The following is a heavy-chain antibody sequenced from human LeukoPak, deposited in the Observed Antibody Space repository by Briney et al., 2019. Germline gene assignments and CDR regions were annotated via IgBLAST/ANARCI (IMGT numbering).Heavy chain of an antibody. J-gene: IGHJ4*02. CDR2: VYYSGST. CDR3: ARCTYGSGSCKFPFDS. CDR1: GASISSYY. D-gene: IGHD3-10*01. V-gene: IGHV4-59*01. Sequence: SETLSLTCTVSGASISSYYWSWIRQPPGKGLEWVGYVYYSGSTNYNPSLKSRVTISVDTSKSQFSLKLSSLTAADTAVYYCARCTYGSGSCKFPFDSWGQGTLVTVSS.